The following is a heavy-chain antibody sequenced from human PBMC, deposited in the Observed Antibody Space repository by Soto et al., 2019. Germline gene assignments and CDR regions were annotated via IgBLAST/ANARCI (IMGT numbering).Heavy chain of an antibody. D-gene: IGHD3-10*01. Sequence: QVQLVQSGAEMKKPGSSVKVSCRASGGIFSTYTINWVRQAPGHGLEWMGRIVVVLGETRYAQKFQGRVTMAADRAASAAYLEVSSLRSEDTAVYYCARRTGSRGIRGGMDVWGQGTTVTVSS. J-gene: IGHJ6*02. CDR2: IVVVLGET. V-gene: IGHV1-69*02. CDR3: ARRTGSRGIRGGMDV. CDR1: GGIFSTYT.